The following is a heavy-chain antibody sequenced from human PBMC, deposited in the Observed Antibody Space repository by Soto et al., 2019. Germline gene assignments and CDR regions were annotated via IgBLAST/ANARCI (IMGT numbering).Heavy chain of an antibody. CDR3: AARREGYKYGLEY. CDR2: INSDGSST. V-gene: IGHV3-74*03. Sequence: PGGSLRLSCAASRFTFSSYWMYWVRQAPGKGLVWVSRINSDGSSTTHADSVKGRFTISRDNAKNTLFLQMNSLRAEDTAVYYCAARREGYKYGLEYCGQGTLLTVSS. J-gene: IGHJ4*02. CDR1: RFTFSSYW. D-gene: IGHD5-12*01.